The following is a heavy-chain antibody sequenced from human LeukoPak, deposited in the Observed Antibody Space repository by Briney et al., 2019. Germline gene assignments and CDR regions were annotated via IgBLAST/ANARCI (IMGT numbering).Heavy chain of an antibody. D-gene: IGHD3-10*01. Sequence: GASVKLSCTASGYTFTSYDISWVRQATGQGLEWMGWMKPNSGNTGYAKKFQGRVTMTRNTSTSTAYMELSSLRSEDTAVYYCARRDGSGSYGGVGWFDPWGQGTLVTVSS. CDR3: ARRDGSGSYGGVGWFDP. CDR1: GYTFTSYD. V-gene: IGHV1-8*01. J-gene: IGHJ5*02. CDR2: MKPNSGNT.